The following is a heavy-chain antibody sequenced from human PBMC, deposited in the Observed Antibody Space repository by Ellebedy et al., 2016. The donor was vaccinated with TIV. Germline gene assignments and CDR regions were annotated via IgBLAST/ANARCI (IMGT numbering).Heavy chain of an antibody. CDR3: SRGGGCGGGTCYYPDF. CDR2: INQEGSDK. D-gene: IGHD2-15*01. CDR1: EFAFETDW. J-gene: IGHJ4*02. Sequence: GESLKISCAASEFAFETDWMTLVRQAPGKGLEWVANINQEGSDKSYVDSVKGRFTISRDNAKNSLYLQMNSLRAEDTAVYYCSRGGGCGGGTCYYPDFWGQGTLVTVSS. V-gene: IGHV3-7*01.